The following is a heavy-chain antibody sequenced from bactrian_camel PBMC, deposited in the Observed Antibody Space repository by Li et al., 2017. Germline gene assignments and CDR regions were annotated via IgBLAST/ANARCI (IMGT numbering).Heavy chain of an antibody. V-gene: IGHV3S55*01. CDR2: MGTRGIV. J-gene: IGHJ4*01. Sequence: HVQLVESGGGSVQAGGSLRLSCVVTGLTYSRACLGWFRQAPGKERETVARMGTRGIVSYADSVKGRFTISDDASKNTLYLEMSSLKPEDTAMYFCASYRRFYARGWVCSTIDMEYWGRGTQVTVS. CDR1: GLTYSRAC. D-gene: IGHD3*01. CDR3: ASYRRFYARGWVCSTIDMEY.